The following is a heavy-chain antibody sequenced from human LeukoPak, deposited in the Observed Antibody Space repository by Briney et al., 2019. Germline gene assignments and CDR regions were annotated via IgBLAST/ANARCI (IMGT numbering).Heavy chain of an antibody. J-gene: IGHJ4*02. CDR2: ISSSGSTI. Sequence: PGGSLRLSCAASGFTFSDYYMSWIRQAPGKGLEWVSYISSSGSTIYYADSVKGRFTISRDNSKNTLYLQMNSLRAEDTAVYYCAKSLGYYDSSGYYYIWGQGTLVTVSS. CDR3: AKSLGYYDSSGYYYI. V-gene: IGHV3-11*04. D-gene: IGHD3-22*01. CDR1: GFTFSDYY.